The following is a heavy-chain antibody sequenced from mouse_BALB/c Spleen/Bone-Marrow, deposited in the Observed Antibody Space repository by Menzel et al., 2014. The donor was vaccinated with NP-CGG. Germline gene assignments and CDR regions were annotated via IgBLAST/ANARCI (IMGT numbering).Heavy chain of an antibody. Sequence: VQLQQSGAELAQPGASVPLSFFSFSSTSTSYWMHWVKQRPGQGLEWIGYINPSTGYTELHQTFKDKATLNADKSSSTAYMQLSSLTSEDSSVYYCASNWDVDWGQGTTLTVSS. CDR1: SSTSTSYW. CDR2: INPSTGYT. CDR3: ASNWDVD. J-gene: IGHJ2*01. V-gene: IGHV1-7*01. D-gene: IGHD4-1*01.